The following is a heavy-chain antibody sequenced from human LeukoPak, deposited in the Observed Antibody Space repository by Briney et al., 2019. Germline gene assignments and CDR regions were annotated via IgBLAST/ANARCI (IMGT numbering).Heavy chain of an antibody. CDR2: IYYSGST. J-gene: IGHJ4*02. CDR1: GGSISSSSYY. V-gene: IGHV4-39*01. CDR3: ARREAARRAVFDY. D-gene: IGHD6-6*01. Sequence: SETLSLTCTVSGGSISSSSYYWGWIRQPPGKGLEWIGSIYYSGSTYYNPSLKSRVTISVDTSKNQFSLKLSSVTAADTAVYYCARREAARRAVFDYWGQGTLVTVSS.